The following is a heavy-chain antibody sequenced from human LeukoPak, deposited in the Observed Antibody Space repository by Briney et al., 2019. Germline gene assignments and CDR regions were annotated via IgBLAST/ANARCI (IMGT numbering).Heavy chain of an antibody. CDR1: GFTFSSYA. CDR2: ISYDGSNK. Sequence: GGSLRLSCAASGFTFSSYAMHWVRQAPGKGLEWVAVISYDGSNKYYADSVKGRFTISRDNSKNTLYLQMNSLRAEDTAVYYCARDSSSSSWYLYCFDYWGQGTLVTVSS. CDR3: ARDSSSSSWYLYCFDY. V-gene: IGHV3-30-3*01. D-gene: IGHD6-13*01. J-gene: IGHJ4*02.